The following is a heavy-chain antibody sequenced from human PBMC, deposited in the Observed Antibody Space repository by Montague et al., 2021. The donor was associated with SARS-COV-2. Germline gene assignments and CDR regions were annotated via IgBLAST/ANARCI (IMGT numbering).Heavy chain of an antibody. V-gene: IGHV4-39*01. Sequence: SETLSLTCTVSGGSISSSSYYWGWIRHPPGKGLVWIGNNFYSGSTYYNTSLKSRVTISVDTSKNQFSLRLSSVTAADTAVYYCASLPYFYDSTHAFDIWGQGTMVTVSS. D-gene: IGHD3-22*01. CDR1: GGSISSSSYY. CDR3: ASLPYFYDSTHAFDI. CDR2: NFYSGST. J-gene: IGHJ3*02.